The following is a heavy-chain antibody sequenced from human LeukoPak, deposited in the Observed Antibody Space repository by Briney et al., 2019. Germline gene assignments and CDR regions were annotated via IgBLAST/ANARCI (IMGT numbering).Heavy chain of an antibody. CDR1: GGSISSSNW. J-gene: IGHJ4*02. V-gene: IGHV4-4*02. CDR3: ARGPSTYDSSGYYDDY. CDR2: INHSGST. D-gene: IGHD3-22*01. Sequence: NPSETLSLTCAASGGSISSSNWWSWIRQPPGKGLEWIGEINHSGSTNYNPSLKSRVTISVDTSKNQFSLKLSSVTAADTAVYYCARGPSTYDSSGYYDDYWGQGTLVTVSS.